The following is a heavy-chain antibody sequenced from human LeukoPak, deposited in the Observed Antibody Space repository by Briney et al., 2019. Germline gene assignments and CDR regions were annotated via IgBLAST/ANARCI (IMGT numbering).Heavy chain of an antibody. D-gene: IGHD5-24*01. Sequence: TSETLSLTCTVSGGSISSGDYYWSWTRQPPGKGLEWIGYIYYSGSTYYNPSLKSRVTISVDTSKNQFSLKLSSVTAADTAVYYCARRDGYNSAFDYWGQGTLVTVSS. CDR3: ARRDGYNSAFDY. V-gene: IGHV4-30-4*01. CDR1: GGSISSGDYY. CDR2: IYYSGST. J-gene: IGHJ4*02.